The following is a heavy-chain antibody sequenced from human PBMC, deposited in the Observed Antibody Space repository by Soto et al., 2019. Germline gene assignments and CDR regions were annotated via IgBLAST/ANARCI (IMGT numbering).Heavy chain of an antibody. CDR3: ARDQGAYAEYFQH. Sequence: QVQLVESGGGVVQPGRSLRLSCAASGFTFSSYGMHWVRQAPGKGLEWVALIWYDGSNKYYADSVKGRFTISRDNSKNTLYLQMNSRRAEDTAVYYCARDQGAYAEYFQHWGQGTLVTVSS. D-gene: IGHD1-26*01. V-gene: IGHV3-33*01. CDR1: GFTFSSYG. CDR2: IWYDGSNK. J-gene: IGHJ1*01.